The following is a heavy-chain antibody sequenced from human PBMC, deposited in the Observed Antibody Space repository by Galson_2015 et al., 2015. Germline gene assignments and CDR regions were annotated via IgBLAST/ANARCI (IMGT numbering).Heavy chain of an antibody. CDR2: ISWNSGSI. D-gene: IGHD3-10*01. V-gene: IGHV3-9*01. CDR3: AKLWFGEEAFDI. J-gene: IGHJ3*02. Sequence: SLRLSCAASGFTFDDYAMHWVRQAPGKGLEWVSGISWNSGSIGYADSVKGRFTISRDNAKNSLYLQMNSLRAEDTALYYCAKLWFGEEAFDIWGQGTMVTVSS. CDR1: GFTFDDYA.